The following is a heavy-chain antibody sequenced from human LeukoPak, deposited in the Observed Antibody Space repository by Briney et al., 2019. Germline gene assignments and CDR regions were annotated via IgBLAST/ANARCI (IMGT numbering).Heavy chain of an antibody. J-gene: IGHJ4*02. D-gene: IGHD6-13*01. Sequence: SETLSLTCTVSGGSISSYYWSWIRQPAGKGLEWIGRIYTSGSTNYNPSLKSRVTMSVDTSKNQFSLKLSSVTAADTAVYYCARVPQYSSSWKEDYWGQGTLVTVSS. CDR1: GGSISSYY. V-gene: IGHV4-4*07. CDR3: ARVPQYSSSWKEDY. CDR2: IYTSGST.